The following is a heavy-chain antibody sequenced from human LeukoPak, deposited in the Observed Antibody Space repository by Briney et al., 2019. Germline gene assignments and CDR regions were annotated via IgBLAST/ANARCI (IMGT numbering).Heavy chain of an antibody. CDR1: GFTFSSYS. Sequence: GGSLRLSCSASGFTFSSYSMNWVRQAPGKGLEWVSSISSSSSYIYYADSVKGRFTISRDNAKNSLYLQMNSLRAEDTAVYYCARSVLLWFGELFDPFDIWGQGTMVTVSS. D-gene: IGHD3-10*01. CDR3: ARSVLLWFGELFDPFDI. J-gene: IGHJ3*02. CDR2: ISSSSSYI. V-gene: IGHV3-21*01.